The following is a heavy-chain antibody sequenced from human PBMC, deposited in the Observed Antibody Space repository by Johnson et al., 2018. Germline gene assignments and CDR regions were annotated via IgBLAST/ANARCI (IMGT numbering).Heavy chain of an antibody. D-gene: IGHD2-15*01. CDR3: ARSGSPYYYYYMDV. CDR2: MNPHSGNT. V-gene: IGHV1-8*01. CDR1: GYTFTSYD. Sequence: QVQLVQSGAEVKKPGASVKVSCKASGYTFTSYDVNWVRQATGQGLEWMGWMNPHSGNTGYAQKFQGRVTMTRNTPISTHYMELSSLRAEATAIYFCARSGSPYYYYYMDVWGKGTTVTVSS. J-gene: IGHJ6*03.